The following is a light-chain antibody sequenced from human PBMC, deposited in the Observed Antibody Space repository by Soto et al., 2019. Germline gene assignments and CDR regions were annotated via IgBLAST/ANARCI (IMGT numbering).Light chain of an antibody. CDR3: QQGSNWPLT. V-gene: IGKV3-11*01. J-gene: IGKJ5*01. CDR1: QSISSS. CDR2: DAS. Sequence: EVVLTQSPATLSLSPGQRATLSCRASQSISSSLAWYQQKPGQAPRLLIYDASNRATDIPGRFSGSGSGTDFTLTISSLEPQDFAVYYCQQGSNWPLTFGQGTRLEI.